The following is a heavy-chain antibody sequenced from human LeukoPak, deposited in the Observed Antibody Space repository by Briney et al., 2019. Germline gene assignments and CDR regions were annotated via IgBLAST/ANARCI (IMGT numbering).Heavy chain of an antibody. CDR1: GFTFSSYG. J-gene: IGHJ4*02. D-gene: IGHD3-9*01. CDR2: IWYDGNNK. Sequence: GGSLRLSCAASGFTFSSYGMHWVRQAPGKGLEWVAVIWYDGNNKYYADSVKGRFTISRDNSKNTLYLQMSSLRAEDTAVYYCARSTSSEYDIYHFDYWGQGTLVTVSS. V-gene: IGHV3-33*01. CDR3: ARSTSSEYDIYHFDY.